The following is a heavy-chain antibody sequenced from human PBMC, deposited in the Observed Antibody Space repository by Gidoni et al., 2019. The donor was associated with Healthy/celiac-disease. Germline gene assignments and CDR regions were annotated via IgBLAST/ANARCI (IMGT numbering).Heavy chain of an antibody. Sequence: LQLQQSGPGLVKPSESLSLTCTFAGGSISSSSYYWGWIRQPPGKGLEWIGSIYYGGSTYYNPSLKSRVTISVDTSKNQFSMQLSSVTAADTAVYYCARISAGWYFDLWGRGTLVTVSS. CDR3: ARISAGWYFDL. J-gene: IGHJ2*01. D-gene: IGHD3-3*02. V-gene: IGHV4-39*01. CDR2: IYYGGST. CDR1: GGSISSSSYY.